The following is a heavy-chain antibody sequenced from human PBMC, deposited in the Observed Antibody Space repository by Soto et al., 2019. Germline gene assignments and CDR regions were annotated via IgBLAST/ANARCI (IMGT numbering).Heavy chain of an antibody. CDR2: INAGNGNT. CDR1: GYTFTSYA. D-gene: IGHD5-12*01. CDR3: AGGDGYTYHYYGMDV. J-gene: IGHJ6*02. Sequence: ASVKVSCKASGYTFTSYAMHWVRQAPGQRLEWMGWINAGNGNTKYSQKFQGRVTITRDTSASTAYMELSSLRSEDTAVYYCAGGDGYTYHYYGMDVWGQGTTVTVS. V-gene: IGHV1-3*01.